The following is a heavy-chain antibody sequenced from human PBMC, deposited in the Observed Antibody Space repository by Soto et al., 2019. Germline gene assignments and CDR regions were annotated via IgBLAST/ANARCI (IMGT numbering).Heavy chain of an antibody. Sequence: SETLSLTCTVSNGSFTNFYWSWIRQPPGKGLEWIGYIYYNGNTNYNPSLKSRVTMSVDTSKNQFSLNLTSVTAADTAVYYCARALRGDYWGQGILVTVS. CDR2: IYYNGNT. V-gene: IGHV4-59*01. J-gene: IGHJ4*02. CDR1: NGSFTNFY. CDR3: ARALRGDY. D-gene: IGHD3-10*01.